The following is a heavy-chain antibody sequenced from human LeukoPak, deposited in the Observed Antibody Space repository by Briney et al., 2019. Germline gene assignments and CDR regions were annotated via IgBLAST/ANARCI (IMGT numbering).Heavy chain of an antibody. CDR3: ARTSYDFWSGYYAY. J-gene: IGHJ4*02. Sequence: PSETLSLTCTVSGGSLSSGGYYWSWIRQHPGKGLEWIGYIYYSGSTYYNPSLKSRVTISVDTSKNQFSLKLRSVTAADTAEYYCARTSYDFWSGYYAYWGQGTLVTVSS. CDR1: GGSLSSGGYY. CDR2: IYYSGST. V-gene: IGHV4-31*03. D-gene: IGHD3-3*01.